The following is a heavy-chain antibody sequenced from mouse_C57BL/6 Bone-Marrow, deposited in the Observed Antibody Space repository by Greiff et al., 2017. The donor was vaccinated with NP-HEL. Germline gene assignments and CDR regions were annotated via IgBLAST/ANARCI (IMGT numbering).Heavy chain of an antibody. CDR3: ARRGYYYGSSWGAY. Sequence: QVQLQQPGAELVKPGASVKMSCKASGYTFTSYWITWVKQRPGQGLEWIGDIYPSSGSTNYNEKFKSKATLTVDTSSSTAYMQLSSLTSEDSAVYYCARRGYYYGSSWGAYWGQGTLVTVSA. CDR2: IYPSSGST. V-gene: IGHV1-55*01. J-gene: IGHJ3*01. D-gene: IGHD1-1*01. CDR1: GYTFTSYW.